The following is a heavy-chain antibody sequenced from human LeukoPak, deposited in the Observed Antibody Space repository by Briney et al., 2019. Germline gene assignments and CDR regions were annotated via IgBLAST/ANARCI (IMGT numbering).Heavy chain of an antibody. CDR2: ISAYNGNT. V-gene: IGHV1-18*01. CDR1: GYTFTSYG. J-gene: IGHJ6*03. Sequence: ASVKVSCXASGYTFTSYGISWVRQAPGQGLEWMGCISAYNGNTNYAQKLQGRVTMTTDTSTSTAYMELRSLRSDDTAVYYCARAVARGFQLGSYYYYYYMDVWGKGTTVTVSS. D-gene: IGHD2-2*01. CDR3: ARAVARGFQLGSYYYYYYMDV.